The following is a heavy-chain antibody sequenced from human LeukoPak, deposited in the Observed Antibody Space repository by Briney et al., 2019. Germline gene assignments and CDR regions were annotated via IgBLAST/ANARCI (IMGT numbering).Heavy chain of an antibody. D-gene: IGHD2-2*01. Sequence: GGSLRLSCAASGFTFSNYAMSWVGQAPGKGLDWDSVISGSGETTHYADSVKGRFTISRDKSQNTLYFEMNSLRAEDTAVYYCAKDGDSSTTHFGMDVWGQGTTVTVTS. CDR2: ISGSGETT. J-gene: IGHJ6*02. V-gene: IGHV3-23*01. CDR1: GFTFSNYA. CDR3: AKDGDSSTTHFGMDV.